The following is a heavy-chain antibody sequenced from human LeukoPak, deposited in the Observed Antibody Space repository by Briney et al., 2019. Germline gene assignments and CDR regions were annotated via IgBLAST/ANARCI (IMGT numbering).Heavy chain of an antibody. V-gene: IGHV3-53*01. J-gene: IGHJ4*02. CDR3: ARVYPEYYYDSSGYSYYFDY. CDR1: GFTVSSSY. CDR2: IYGGGST. Sequence: GGSLRLSCAASGFTVSSSYMSWVRQAPGKGLEWVSVIYGGGSTYYADSVKGRFTISRGNSKNTLYLQMSSLRAEDTAVYYCARVYPEYYYDSSGYSYYFDYWGQGTLVTVSS. D-gene: IGHD3-22*01.